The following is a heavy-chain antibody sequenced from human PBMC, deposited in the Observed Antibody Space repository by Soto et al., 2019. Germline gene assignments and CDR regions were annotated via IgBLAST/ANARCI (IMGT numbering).Heavy chain of an antibody. V-gene: IGHV1-69*06. CDR1: GGTFISDA. CDR2: VIPMFPKA. Sequence: QVRLVQSEAEVKKAGSSVKVSCKASGGTFISDAVTWVRQAPVQGLEWMGGVIPMFPKANYAQKFQGRATITADKSTSTVYMELHSLKSEDTALYYCARCHSDSSGPGYLDSWGQGTLVTVTS. J-gene: IGHJ4*02. CDR3: ARCHSDSSGPGYLDS. D-gene: IGHD3-22*01.